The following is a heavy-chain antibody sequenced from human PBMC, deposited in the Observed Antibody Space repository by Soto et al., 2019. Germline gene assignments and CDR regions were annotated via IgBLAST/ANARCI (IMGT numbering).Heavy chain of an antibody. V-gene: IGHV4-61*01. Sequence: QVQLQESGPGLVKPSETLSLTCTVSGGSVSSGTYYWSWIRQPPGKGLEWIGYVYYSGSTTYNPSLKSRVTISIDTSKNQCSLKLTSVTAADTAVYYCARGRSRPDYWGQGTLVTVSS. CDR2: VYYSGST. J-gene: IGHJ4*02. CDR1: GGSVSSGTYY. D-gene: IGHD3-16*02. CDR3: ARGRSRPDY.